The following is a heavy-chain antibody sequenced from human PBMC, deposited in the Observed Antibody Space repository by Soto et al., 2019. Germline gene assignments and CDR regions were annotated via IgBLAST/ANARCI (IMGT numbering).Heavy chain of an antibody. J-gene: IGHJ6*03. CDR3: AKAPTYDYYYYMDV. Sequence: EVRLLESGGGLVQPGGSLRLSCAASGFSFNIYAMKWVRQAPGKGLECVSAISAGGGNTYYADSVKGRFTISRDNSKNTLYLHMNSLRADDTAVYYCAKAPTYDYYYYMDVWGKGTTVTVSS. V-gene: IGHV3-23*01. CDR1: GFSFNIYA. CDR2: ISAGGGNT.